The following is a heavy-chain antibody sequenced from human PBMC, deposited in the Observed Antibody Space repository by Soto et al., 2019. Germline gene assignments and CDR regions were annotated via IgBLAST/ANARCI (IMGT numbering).Heavy chain of an antibody. CDR1: GYSFTSYW. CDR2: IYPGDSDT. D-gene: IGHD3-10*01. Sequence: RESLKISCKGSGYSFTSYWIGWVRQMPGKGLEWMGIIYPGDSDTIYSPSFQGPVTISADKSISTAYLQWSSLKASDTAMYYRARHGSGSPPDYCYYGMDVWGKGTTVTV. J-gene: IGHJ6*04. V-gene: IGHV5-51*01. CDR3: ARHGSGSPPDYCYYGMDV.